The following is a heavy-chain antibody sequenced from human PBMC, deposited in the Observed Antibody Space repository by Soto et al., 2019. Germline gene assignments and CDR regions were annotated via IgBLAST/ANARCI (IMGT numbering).Heavy chain of an antibody. D-gene: IGHD2-8*01. Sequence: GSLRLSCAASGFTFSSYWMSWVRQAPGKGLEWVANIKQDGSEKYYVDSVKGRFTISRDNAKNSLYLQMNSLRAEDTAVYYCARGRLIVLMVYAVPDAFDFWGQGTMVTVSS. CDR3: ARGRLIVLMVYAVPDAFDF. J-gene: IGHJ3*01. CDR2: IKQDGSEK. V-gene: IGHV3-7*01. CDR1: GFTFSSYW.